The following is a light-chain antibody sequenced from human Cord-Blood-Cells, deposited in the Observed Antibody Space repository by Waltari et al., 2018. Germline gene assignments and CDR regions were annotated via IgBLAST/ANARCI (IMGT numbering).Light chain of an antibody. Sequence: SYVLTQPPSLSLSPGQTASITCPGDKLGGQSACWYQQKPGPSPVLVIYQDSKRPSGIPERFSGSNSGNTATLTISGTQAMDEADYYCQAWDSSTVVFGGGTKLTVL. J-gene: IGLJ2*01. CDR3: QAWDSSTVV. V-gene: IGLV3-1*01. CDR1: KLGGQS. CDR2: QDS.